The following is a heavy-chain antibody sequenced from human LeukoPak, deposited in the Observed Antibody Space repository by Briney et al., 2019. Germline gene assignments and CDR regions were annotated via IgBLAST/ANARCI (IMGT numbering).Heavy chain of an antibody. CDR2: ISAYNGNT. J-gene: IGHJ5*02. V-gene: IGHV1-18*01. CDR3: ARSFFGSQGTDWFDP. D-gene: IGHD1-26*01. CDR1: GYTFTSYG. Sequence: ASVKVSCKASGYTFTSYGISWVRQGPGQGLEWMGWISAYNGNTNYAQKLQGRVTMTTDTSTSTAYMELRSLRSDDTAVYYCARSFFGSQGTDWFDPWGQGTLVTVSS.